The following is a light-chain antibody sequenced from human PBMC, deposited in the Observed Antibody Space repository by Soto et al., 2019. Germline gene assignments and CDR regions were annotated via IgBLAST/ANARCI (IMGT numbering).Light chain of an antibody. J-gene: IGKJ4*01. V-gene: IGKV3D-20*02. Sequence: EIVLTQSPGTLSLSPGERATLSCRASQSVGSTYSAWYQQKPGQAPRLLIYGASNRATGIPARFSGSGSGTDFTLTISSLEPEDFAVYYCQQRSDWLTFGGGTKVDIK. CDR2: GAS. CDR1: QSVGSTY. CDR3: QQRSDWLT.